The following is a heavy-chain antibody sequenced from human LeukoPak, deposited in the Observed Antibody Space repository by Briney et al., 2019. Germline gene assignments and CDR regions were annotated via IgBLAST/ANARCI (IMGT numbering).Heavy chain of an antibody. CDR2: ISGSGSST. CDR3: AKVRSTMVRGVIDY. Sequence: GGSLRLSCAASGFTFSSYAMGWVRQAPGKGLEWVSAISGSGSSTYYADSVKGRFTISRDNSKNTLYPQMNSLRAEDTAVYYCAKVRSTMVRGVIDYWGQGTLVTVSS. CDR1: GFTFSSYA. V-gene: IGHV3-23*01. J-gene: IGHJ4*02. D-gene: IGHD3-10*01.